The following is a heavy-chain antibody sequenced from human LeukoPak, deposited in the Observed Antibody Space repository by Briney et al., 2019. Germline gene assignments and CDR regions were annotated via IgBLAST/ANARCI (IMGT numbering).Heavy chain of an antibody. V-gene: IGHV3-21*01. CDR3: ARESVQWLVREVFWFDP. D-gene: IGHD6-19*01. CDR1: GFTFSSYS. Sequence: GGSLRLSCAASGFTFSSYSMNWVRQAPGKGLEWVSSISSSSSYIYYADSVKGRFTISRDNAKISLYLQMNSLRAEDTAVYYCARESVQWLVREVFWFDPWGQGTLVTVSS. CDR2: ISSSSSYI. J-gene: IGHJ5*02.